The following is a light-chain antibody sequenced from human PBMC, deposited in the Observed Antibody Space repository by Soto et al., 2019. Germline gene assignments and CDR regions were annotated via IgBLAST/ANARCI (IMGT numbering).Light chain of an antibody. V-gene: IGLV1-47*01. J-gene: IGLJ2*01. CDR1: SSNIGSNY. Sequence: QSVLTQPPSASGTPGQSVTISCSGSSSNIGSNYVYWYQHLPGTAPKILIYRNNQRPSGVPDRFSGSKSGTSASLSISGLRSEDEGDYYCASLGGGLLFGGGTKLTVL. CDR2: RNN. CDR3: ASLGGGLL.